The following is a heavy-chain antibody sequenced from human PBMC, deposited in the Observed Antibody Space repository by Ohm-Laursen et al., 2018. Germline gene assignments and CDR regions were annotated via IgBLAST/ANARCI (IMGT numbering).Heavy chain of an antibody. Sequence: SLRLSCAASGFTFSTYAMSWVRQAPGKGLEWVSAISRGSDTTYYADSVKGRFTISRDNAKNTLYLQMNSLRAEDTAVYYCAKDPSLSIAVAGWVSWGQGTLVTVSS. V-gene: IGHV3-23*01. J-gene: IGHJ5*02. CDR1: GFTFSTYA. CDR2: ISRGSDTT. CDR3: AKDPSLSIAVAGWVS. D-gene: IGHD6-19*01.